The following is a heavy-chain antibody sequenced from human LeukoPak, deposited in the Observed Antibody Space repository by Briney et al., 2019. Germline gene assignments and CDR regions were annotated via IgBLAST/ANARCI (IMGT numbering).Heavy chain of an antibody. Sequence: SETLSLTCTVSGGSISSYYWSWIRQPPGKGLEWIGYIYYSGSTNYNPSLKSRVTISVDTSKNQFSLKLSSVTAADTSMYYCVTSYGTSWLRFDYWGQGTLVTVSS. CDR2: IYYSGST. J-gene: IGHJ4*02. V-gene: IGHV4-59*08. CDR1: GGSISSYY. D-gene: IGHD6-13*01. CDR3: VTSYGTSWLRFDY.